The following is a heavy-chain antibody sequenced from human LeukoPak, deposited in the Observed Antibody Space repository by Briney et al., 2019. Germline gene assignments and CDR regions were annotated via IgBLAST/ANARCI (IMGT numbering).Heavy chain of an antibody. D-gene: IGHD3-22*01. CDR1: GGSFSGYY. V-gene: IGHV4-34*01. Sequence: SETLSLTCAVYGGSFSGYYWSWIRQPPGKGLEWIGELNHSGSTNYNPSLKSRVTISVDTSKNQFSLKLSSVTAADTAVYYCARAYYYDSSGYHKNYYFDYWGQGTLVTVSS. CDR3: ARAYYYDSSGYHKNYYFDY. J-gene: IGHJ4*02. CDR2: LNHSGST.